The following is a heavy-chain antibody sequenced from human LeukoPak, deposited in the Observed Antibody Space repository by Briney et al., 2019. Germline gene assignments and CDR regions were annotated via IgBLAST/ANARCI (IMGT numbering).Heavy chain of an antibody. CDR1: GGSISSYY. CDR2: IYYIGTA. D-gene: IGHD6-19*01. Sequence: PSETLSLTCTVSGGSISSYYWGWIRQPPGKGLEWIGSIYYIGTAYYTPSLKSRVAISVDTSKNQFSLKLSSVTAADTAVYYCARRGWDGEFDYWGQGTLVTVSS. V-gene: IGHV4-39*01. CDR3: ARRGWDGEFDY. J-gene: IGHJ4*02.